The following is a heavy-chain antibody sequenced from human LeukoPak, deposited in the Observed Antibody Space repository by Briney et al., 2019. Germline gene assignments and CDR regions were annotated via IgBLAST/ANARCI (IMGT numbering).Heavy chain of an antibody. V-gene: IGHV4-34*01. J-gene: IGHJ3*02. CDR1: GGSFSGYY. Sequence: PSETLSLTCAVCGGSFSGYYWSWIRQPPGKGLEWIGEINHSGSTNYNPSLKSRVTISVDTSKNQFSLKLSSVTAADTAVYYCARTPTYYYDSSGYYGAFDIWGQGTMVTVSS. D-gene: IGHD3-22*01. CDR3: ARTPTYYYDSSGYYGAFDI. CDR2: INHSGST.